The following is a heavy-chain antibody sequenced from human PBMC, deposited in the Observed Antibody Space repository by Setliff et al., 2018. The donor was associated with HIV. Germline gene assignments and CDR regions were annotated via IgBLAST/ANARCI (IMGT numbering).Heavy chain of an antibody. CDR1: GYTFSSYG. J-gene: IGHJ5*01. CDR2: VSVYNGKT. Sequence: ASVKVSCKASGYTFSSYGISWVRQAPGQGLEWMGWVSVYNGKTDHAQKLQGRVTMTTDTSTSTAYMELRGLRSDDTAVYYCARTIGLLWFGELDSWGQGTPVTVS. CDR3: ARTIGLLWFGELDS. D-gene: IGHD3-10*01. V-gene: IGHV1-18*01.